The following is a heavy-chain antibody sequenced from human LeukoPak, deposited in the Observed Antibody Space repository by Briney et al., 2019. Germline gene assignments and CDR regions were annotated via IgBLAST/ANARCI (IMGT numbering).Heavy chain of an antibody. J-gene: IGHJ4*02. CDR1: ADSVRSFY. CDR2: IHTSGTT. D-gene: IGHD1-14*01. V-gene: IGHV4-4*07. CDR3: TRLSTCRKSFDY. Sequence: PSETLSLTCPVAADSVRSFYWRFIRQPAGKGLEWIGRIHTSGTTWYNASLKSRVAMSVDTSKNQFSLKLTSVTAADTAVYYCTRLSTCRKSFDYWGQGTLVTVSS.